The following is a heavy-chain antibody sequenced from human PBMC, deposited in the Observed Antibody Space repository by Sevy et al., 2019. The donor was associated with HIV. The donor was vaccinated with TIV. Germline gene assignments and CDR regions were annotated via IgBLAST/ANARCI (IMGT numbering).Heavy chain of an antibody. D-gene: IGHD6-19*01. CDR2: VSYAGSHK. CDR3: AKGSRGTGSAFDV. J-gene: IGHJ3*01. V-gene: IGHV3-30*18. CDR1: GFTFSSYG. Sequence: GGSLRLSCAVSGFTFSSYGMHWVRQAPGKGLEWVAVVSYAGSHKYYGDSVKGRFTISRDNSKNTVSLQMNSLRAEDTAVYYCAKGSRGTGSAFDVWGQGTIVTVSS.